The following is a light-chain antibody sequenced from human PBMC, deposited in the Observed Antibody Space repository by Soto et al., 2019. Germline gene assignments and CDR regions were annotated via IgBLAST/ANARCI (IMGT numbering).Light chain of an antibody. V-gene: IGKV3-20*01. CDR1: HTISSSY. J-gene: IGKJ4*01. CDR3: QQYFTSSPLT. Sequence: EIVLTQSPGTLSLSPGERATLSCRASHTISSSYLAWYQQKPGQAPRLLMYGISRRATGIPDRFSGSGSGTDFTLTITRLDPEEFAVYYCQQYFTSSPLTFGRGTKVEIK. CDR2: GIS.